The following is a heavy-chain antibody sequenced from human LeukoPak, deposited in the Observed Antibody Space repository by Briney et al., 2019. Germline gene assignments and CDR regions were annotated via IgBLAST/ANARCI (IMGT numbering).Heavy chain of an antibody. CDR1: GGSFSGYY. Sequence: ASETLSLTCAVYGGSFSGYYWSWIRQPPGKGLEWIGYIYDTGGANYNPSLKSRVTISRDTSKNQFSLNVTSVTAADTAIYYCARGHYYGNSGDYWGQGTLVTVSS. J-gene: IGHJ4*02. D-gene: IGHD3-22*01. CDR3: ARGHYYGNSGDY. CDR2: IYDTGGA. V-gene: IGHV4-59*01.